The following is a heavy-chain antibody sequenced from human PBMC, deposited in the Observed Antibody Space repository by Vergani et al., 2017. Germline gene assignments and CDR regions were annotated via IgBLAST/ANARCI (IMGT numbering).Heavy chain of an antibody. Sequence: QVQLVQSGAEVKKPGASVKVSCKASGYTFTSYGISWVRQAPXQGLEWMGWISAYNGNTNYAQKLQGRVTMTTDTSTSTAYLELRSLRSDDTAVYYCARVEAEREHDYRISYGMDVWGQGTTVTVSS. D-gene: IGHD4-11*01. V-gene: IGHV1-18*01. CDR1: GYTFTSYG. CDR2: ISAYNGNT. J-gene: IGHJ6*02. CDR3: ARVEAEREHDYRISYGMDV.